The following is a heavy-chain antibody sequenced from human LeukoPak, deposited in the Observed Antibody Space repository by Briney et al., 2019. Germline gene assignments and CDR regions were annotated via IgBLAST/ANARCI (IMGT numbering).Heavy chain of an antibody. V-gene: IGHV3-21*01. CDR1: GFTFSTYS. Sequence: GGSLRLSCAASGFTFSTYSMNWVRQAPGKGLEWVSSIISSSRYIYYADSVKGRFTISRDNAMNSLYLQMNSLRAEDTAVYYCARDPQYCSGGSCYSFDYWGQGTLVTVSS. CDR3: ARDPQYCSGGSCYSFDY. D-gene: IGHD2-15*01. J-gene: IGHJ4*02. CDR2: IISSSRYI.